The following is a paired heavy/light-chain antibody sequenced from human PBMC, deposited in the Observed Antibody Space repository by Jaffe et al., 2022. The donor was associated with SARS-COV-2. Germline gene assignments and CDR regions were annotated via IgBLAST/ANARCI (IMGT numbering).Light chain of an antibody. Sequence: DIQMTQSPSSLSASVGDRVTITCQASQDISNYLNWYQQKPGKAPKLLIYDASNLETGVPSRFSGSGSGTDFTFTISSLQPEDIATYYCQQYDNLALTFGGGTKVEIK. CDR1: QDISNY. J-gene: IGKJ4*01. V-gene: IGKV1-33*01. CDR2: DAS. CDR3: QQYDNLALT.
Heavy chain of an antibody. J-gene: IGHJ6*03. CDR1: GGTFSSYA. D-gene: IGHD2-2*01. V-gene: IGHV1-69*01. CDR2: IIPIFGTA. CDR3: ARHSQKVVPAASVYYYYYMDV. Sequence: QVQLVQSGAEVKKPGSSVKVSCKASGGTFSSYAISWVRQAPGQGLEWMGGIIPIFGTANYAQKFQGRVTITADESTSTAYMELSSLRSEDTAVYYCARHSQKVVPAASVYYYYYMDVWGKGTTVTVSS.